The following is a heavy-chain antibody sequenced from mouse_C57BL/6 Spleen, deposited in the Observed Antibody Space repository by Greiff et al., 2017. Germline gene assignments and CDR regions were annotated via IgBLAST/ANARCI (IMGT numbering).Heavy chain of an antibody. V-gene: IGHV3-8*01. Sequence: EVQLQESGPGLAKPSQTLSLTCSVTGYSITSDYWNWIRKIPGNKLEYMGYISYSGSTYYNPSLKSRISIIRDTSKNQYYLQLNSVTTEDTATYYCAREYGNYKMDYWGQGTSVTVSS. CDR2: ISYSGST. CDR1: GYSITSDY. D-gene: IGHD2-10*02. J-gene: IGHJ4*01. CDR3: AREYGNYKMDY.